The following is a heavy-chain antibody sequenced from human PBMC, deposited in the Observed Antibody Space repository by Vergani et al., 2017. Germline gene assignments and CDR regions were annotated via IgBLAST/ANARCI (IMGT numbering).Heavy chain of an antibody. CDR1: GGSFTSYH. J-gene: IGHJ6*03. D-gene: IGHD4-11*01. CDR3: ARVNTETNGHLYYYYYMDV. CDR2: IDHTGRP. Sequence: QVQLQQWGGGLLKPSETLSLTCVVNGGSFTSYHWTWIRQSPGAGLEWVGDIDHTGRPDYNPSLKSRLTMSVDKSRIQFSLTLNSVTATDTAIYFCARVNTETNGHLYYYYYMDVWGQGTAVTVS. V-gene: IGHV4-34*01.